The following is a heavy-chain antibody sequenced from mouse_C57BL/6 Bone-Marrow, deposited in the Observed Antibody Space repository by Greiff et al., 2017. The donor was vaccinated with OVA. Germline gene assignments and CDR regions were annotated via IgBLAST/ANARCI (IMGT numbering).Heavy chain of an antibody. J-gene: IGHJ1*03. V-gene: IGHV1-64*01. CDR1: GYTFTSYW. CDR2: IHPNSGST. D-gene: IGHD1-1*02. CDR3: AKGGGRVGKYFDV. Sequence: QVQLQQPGAELVKPGASVKLSCKASGYTFTSYWMHWLKQRPGQGLEWIGMIHPNSGSTNYNEKFKSKATLTVDKSSSTAYMQLSSLTSEDSAVYYCAKGGGRVGKYFDVWGTGTTVTVSS.